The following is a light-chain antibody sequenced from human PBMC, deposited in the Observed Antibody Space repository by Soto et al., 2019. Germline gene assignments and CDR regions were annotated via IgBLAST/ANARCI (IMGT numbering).Light chain of an antibody. CDR3: QQRSNWPSLT. Sequence: EIVLTQSPATLSLSPGERATLSCMASQSVSSNLAWYQQKPGQAPRLLIYGASTRATGIPARFSGSGSGTDFTLTISSLEPEDFAVYYCQQRSNWPSLTFGGGTKVDIK. CDR2: GAS. V-gene: IGKV3-11*01. J-gene: IGKJ4*01. CDR1: QSVSSN.